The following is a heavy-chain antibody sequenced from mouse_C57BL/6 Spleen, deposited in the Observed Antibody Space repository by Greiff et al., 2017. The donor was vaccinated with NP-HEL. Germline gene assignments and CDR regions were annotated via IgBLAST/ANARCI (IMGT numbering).Heavy chain of an antibody. V-gene: IGHV1-53*01. CDR3: ARYDGYYGYAMDY. Sequence: VQLQQPGTELVKPGASVKLSCKASGYTFTSYWMHWVKQRPGQGLEWIGNINPSNGGTNYNEKFKSKATLTVDKSSSTAYMQLSSLTSEDSAVYYCARYDGYYGYAMDYWGQGTSVTVSS. CDR1: GYTFTSYW. D-gene: IGHD2-3*01. J-gene: IGHJ4*01. CDR2: INPSNGGT.